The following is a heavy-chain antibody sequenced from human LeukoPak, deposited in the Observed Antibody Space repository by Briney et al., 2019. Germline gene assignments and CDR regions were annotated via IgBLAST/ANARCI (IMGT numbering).Heavy chain of an antibody. Sequence: SETLSLTCAVYGGSFSGYYWSWIRQPPGKGLEWIGEINHSGSTNYNPPLKSRVTISVDRSKNQFSLKLSSVTAPDTAVYYCARTNCSGGSCSYYFDYWGQGTLVTVSS. CDR1: GGSFSGYY. CDR2: INHSGST. V-gene: IGHV4-34*01. D-gene: IGHD2-15*01. J-gene: IGHJ4*02. CDR3: ARTNCSGGSCSYYFDY.